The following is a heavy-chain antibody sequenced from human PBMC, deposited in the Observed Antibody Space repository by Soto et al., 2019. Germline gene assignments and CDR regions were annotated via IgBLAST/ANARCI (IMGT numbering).Heavy chain of an antibody. V-gene: IGHV4-39*01. CDR1: GGSISSSSYY. J-gene: IGHJ5*02. CDR2: IYYSGST. Sequence: SETLSLTCTVSGGSISSSSYYWGWIRQPPGKGLEWIGSIYYSGSTYYNPSLKSRVTISVDTSKNQFSLKLSSVTAADTAVYYCARSPPFGYYYSGWFDPWGQGTLVTVSS. CDR3: ARSPPFGYYYSGWFDP. D-gene: IGHD3-22*01.